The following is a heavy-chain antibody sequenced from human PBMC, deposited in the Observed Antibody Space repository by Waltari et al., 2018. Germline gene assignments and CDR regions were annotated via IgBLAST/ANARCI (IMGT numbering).Heavy chain of an antibody. CDR2: INYSGNT. J-gene: IGHJ4*02. CDR3: ARLDIVVVPAASFDF. V-gene: IGHV4-39*01. D-gene: IGHD2-2*01. CDR1: GGSIISSAYY. Sequence: QLQLQESGPGLVKPSETLSLTCTVSGGSIISSAYYWGWIRQPPGKGLEWIGSINYSGNTHYNPSLKSRVTMSVDTSKNQFYLKLSYVTAADTAVYYCARLDIVVVPAASFDFWGQGTLVTVSS.